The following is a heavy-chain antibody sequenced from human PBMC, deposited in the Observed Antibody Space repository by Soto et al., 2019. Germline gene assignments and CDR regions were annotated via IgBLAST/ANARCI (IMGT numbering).Heavy chain of an antibody. J-gene: IGHJ4*02. D-gene: IGHD2-21*02. CDR2: MNPNSGNT. Sequence: QVQLVQSGAEIKKPGASVRVSCKASGYTFTTYNINWVRQATGQGLEWMGWMNPNSGNTGYAQKFQDRITLTRDTSITTAYMELSSLRSDDTAVYFCVRYCVAATYWGQGTLVTVSS. V-gene: IGHV1-8*01. CDR1: GYTFTTYN. CDR3: VRYCVAATY.